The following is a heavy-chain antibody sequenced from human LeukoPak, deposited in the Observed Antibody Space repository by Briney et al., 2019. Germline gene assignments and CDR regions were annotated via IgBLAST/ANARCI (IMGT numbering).Heavy chain of an antibody. V-gene: IGHV4-39*07. CDR3: ARVHPSGGSKFDY. Sequence: PSETLSLTCTVSGGSISSSSYYWGWIRQPPGKGLEWIGSIYYSGSTYYNPSLKSRVTISVDTSKNQFSLKLSSVTAADTAVYYCARVHPSGGSKFDYWGQGTLVTVSS. CDR1: GGSISSSSYY. J-gene: IGHJ4*02. CDR2: IYYSGST. D-gene: IGHD3-10*01.